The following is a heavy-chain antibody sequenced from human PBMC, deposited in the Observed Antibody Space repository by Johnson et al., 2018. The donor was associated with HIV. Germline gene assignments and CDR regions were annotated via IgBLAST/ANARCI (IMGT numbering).Heavy chain of an antibody. V-gene: IGHV3-9*01. D-gene: IGHD3-10*01. CDR1: GFTFGDYA. CDR2: INWNGVRT. J-gene: IGHJ3*02. Sequence: VQLVESGGGLVQPGRSLRLSCAASGFTFGDYAMHWVRQAPGKGLEWVSGINWNGVRTGYLDSMKGRFTISRDNAKNSLYLQMNSLRAEDRAVYYCAVLCSGCADAFDMWGQGTMVTVS. CDR3: AVLCSGCADAFDM.